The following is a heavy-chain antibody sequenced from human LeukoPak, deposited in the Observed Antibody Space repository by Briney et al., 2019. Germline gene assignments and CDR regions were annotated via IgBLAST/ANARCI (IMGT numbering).Heavy chain of an antibody. CDR3: ARSSSRYCSGGSCYSGVLGYFDY. V-gene: IGHV3-48*01. J-gene: IGHJ4*02. D-gene: IGHD2-15*01. CDR1: GFTFSSYE. Sequence: GGSLRLSCAASGFTFSSYEMNWVRQAPGKGLEWVSYISSSRRTISYADSVRGRFTISRDNAKNSLYLQMNSLRAEDTAVYYCARSSSRYCSGGSCYSGVLGYFDYWGQGTLVTVSS. CDR2: ISSSRRTI.